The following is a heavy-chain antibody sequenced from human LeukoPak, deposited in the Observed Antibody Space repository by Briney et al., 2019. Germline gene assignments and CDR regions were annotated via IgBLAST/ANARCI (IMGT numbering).Heavy chain of an antibody. J-gene: IGHJ3*02. D-gene: IGHD6-6*01. CDR2: IYYSGST. CDR3: ARDGGIAARPRAFDI. Sequence: MTSETLSLTCTVSGGSISSSSYYWGWIRQPPGKGLEWIGSIYYSGSTYYNPSLKSRVTISVDASKNQFSLKLSSVTAADTAVYYCARDGGIAARPRAFDIWGQGTMVTVSS. V-gene: IGHV4-39*07. CDR1: GGSISSSSYY.